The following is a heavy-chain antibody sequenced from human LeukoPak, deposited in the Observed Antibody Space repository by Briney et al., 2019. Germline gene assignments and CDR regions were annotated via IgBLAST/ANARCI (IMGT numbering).Heavy chain of an antibody. V-gene: IGHV4-59*08. CDR2: FYYRGST. CDR3: ARRLYYYDNSGYYTDY. Sequence: SETLSLTCTVSGCSISSYYWSWIRQPPGKGLEWIGYFYYRGSTNYNPSLKSRVTVSVDTSKNQFSLKLSSVTAADTAVYYCARRLYYYDNSGYYTDYWGQGTLVTVSS. J-gene: IGHJ4*02. D-gene: IGHD3-22*01. CDR1: GCSISSYY.